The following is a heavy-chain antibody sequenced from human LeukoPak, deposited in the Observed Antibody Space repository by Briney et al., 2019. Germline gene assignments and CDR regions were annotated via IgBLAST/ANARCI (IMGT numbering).Heavy chain of an antibody. CDR3: ARDIYGSTNYKPGY. J-gene: IGHJ4*02. V-gene: IGHV1-18*01. CDR2: ISAYNGNT. Sequence: ASVKVSCKASGDSFTSYGINWVRQAPGQGLEWMGWISAYNGNTNSAQKLQGRITMTTDTSTSTAYMELRSLRSDDTAVYYCARDIYGSTNYKPGYWGQGTLVTVSS. CDR1: GDSFTSYG. D-gene: IGHD2-2*01.